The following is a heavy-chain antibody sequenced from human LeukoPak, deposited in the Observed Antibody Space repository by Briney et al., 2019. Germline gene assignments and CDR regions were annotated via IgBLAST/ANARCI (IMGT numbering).Heavy chain of an antibody. D-gene: IGHD2-21*01. J-gene: IGHJ4*02. CDR1: GFPLSSYA. CDR2: TSSSDAGT. V-gene: IGHV3-23*01. Sequence: GGTLRLSCAAFGFPLSSYAMSWVRQAPGKGLEWVSATSSSDAGTYHADSVRGRFTISRDNSKNTLYLQMNSLRVEDAAVYYCARAPVTSCRGAYCYPFDYWGQGTLVTVSS. CDR3: ARAPVTSCRGAYCYPFDY.